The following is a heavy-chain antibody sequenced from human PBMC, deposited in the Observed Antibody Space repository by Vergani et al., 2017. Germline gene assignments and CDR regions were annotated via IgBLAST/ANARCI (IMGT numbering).Heavy chain of an antibody. CDR3: ARVXYCSGGSCSPYFYYYYYYMDV. CDR1: GFTFSDYY. CDR2: ISSSGSTI. D-gene: IGHD2-15*01. Sequence: QVQLVESGGGLVKPGGSLRLSCAASGFTFSDYYMSWIRQAPGKGLEWVSYISSSGSTIYYADSVKGRFTISRDNAKNSLYLQMNSLRAEDTAVYYCARVXYCSGGSCSPYFYYYYYYMDVWGKGTTVTVSS. J-gene: IGHJ6*03. V-gene: IGHV3-11*01.